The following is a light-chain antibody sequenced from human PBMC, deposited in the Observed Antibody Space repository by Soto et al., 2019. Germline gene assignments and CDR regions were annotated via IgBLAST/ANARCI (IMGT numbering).Light chain of an antibody. CDR2: GNS. J-gene: IGLJ2*01. Sequence: QLVLTQPPSVSGAPGQRVTISCTGSSSNIGAGYDVHWYQQLPGTAPKLLIYGNSNRPSGVPDRFSGSKSGTSASLAITGLQAEDEADYDCQSYDSSLSGYVVFGGGTKLTVL. CDR3: QSYDSSLSGYVV. V-gene: IGLV1-40*01. CDR1: SSNIGAGYD.